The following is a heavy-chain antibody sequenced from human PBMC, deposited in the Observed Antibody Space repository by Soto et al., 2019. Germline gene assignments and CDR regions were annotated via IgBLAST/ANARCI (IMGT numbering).Heavy chain of an antibody. CDR3: VKGTDIVVVPAAYTYYYYYGMDV. D-gene: IGHD2-2*01. V-gene: IGHV3-64D*08. Sequence: GSLRLSCSASGFTFSSYAMHWVRQAPGKGLEYVSAISSNGGSTYYADSVKGRFTISRDNSKNTLYLQMSSLRAEDTAVYYCVKGTDIVVVPAAYTYYYYYGMDVWGQGTTVTVSS. J-gene: IGHJ6*02. CDR2: ISSNGGST. CDR1: GFTFSSYA.